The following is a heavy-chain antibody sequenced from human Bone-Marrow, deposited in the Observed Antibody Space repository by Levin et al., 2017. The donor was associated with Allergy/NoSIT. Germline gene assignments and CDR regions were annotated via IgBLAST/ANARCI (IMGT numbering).Heavy chain of an antibody. J-gene: IGHJ6*02. V-gene: IGHV1-69*13. CDR2: IIPIFGTA. CDR3: ARDRKAGRDTNSSSWYFPRRTIKYYYYGMDV. CDR1: GGTFSSYA. D-gene: IGHD6-13*01. Sequence: SVKVSCKASGGTFSSYAISWVRQAPGQGLEWMGGIIPIFGTANYAQKFQGRVTITADESTSTAYMELSSLRSEDTAVYYCARDRKAGRDTNSSSWYFPRRTIKYYYYGMDVWGQGTTVTVSS.